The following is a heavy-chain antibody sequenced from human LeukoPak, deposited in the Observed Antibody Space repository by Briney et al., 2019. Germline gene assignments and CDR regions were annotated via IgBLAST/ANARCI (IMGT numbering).Heavy chain of an antibody. CDR1: GFTFSSFW. CDR3: ARPTLLRYFDWLLYQRPAPFYFDY. CDR2: IKQDGREK. J-gene: IGHJ4*02. V-gene: IGHV3-7*01. D-gene: IGHD3-9*01. Sequence: PGGSLRLSCAASGFTFSSFWMSWVRQAPGKGLEWVANIKQDGREKYYVDSVKGRFTISRDNAKNSLYLQMNSLRAEDTAVYYCARPTLLRYFDWLLYQRPAPFYFDYWGQGTLVTVSS.